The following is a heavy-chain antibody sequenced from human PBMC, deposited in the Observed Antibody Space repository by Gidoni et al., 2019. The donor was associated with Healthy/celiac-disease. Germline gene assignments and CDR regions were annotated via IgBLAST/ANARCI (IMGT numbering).Heavy chain of an antibody. Sequence: QVQLQESGPGLVKPSQPLSLTCAVSGGSISSGGYYWSWLRPPPGKGLEWIGYIYYSGSTYYNPSLKSRVTISVDTSKNQFSLKLSSVTAADTAVYYCARDNRYYGSGSYRPGVFRHDAFDIWGQGTMVTVSS. CDR3: ARDNRYYGSGSYRPGVFRHDAFDI. CDR2: IYYSGST. J-gene: IGHJ3*02. V-gene: IGHV4-30-4*01. D-gene: IGHD3-10*01. CDR1: GGSISSGGYY.